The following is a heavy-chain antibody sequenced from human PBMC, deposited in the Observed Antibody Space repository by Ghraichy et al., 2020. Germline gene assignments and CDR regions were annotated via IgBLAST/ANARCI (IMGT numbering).Heavy chain of an antibody. D-gene: IGHD2-2*01. CDR1: GGSISSYY. CDR3: ARSVYCSSTSCPIDF. J-gene: IGHJ4*02. CDR2: IYTSGST. Sequence: SETLSLTCTVSGGSISSYYWSWIRQPAGKGLEWIGRIYTSGSTNYNPSLKSRVTMSVDTSKNQFSLKLSSVTAADTAVYYCARSVYCSSTSCPIDFWGQGTLVTVSS. V-gene: IGHV4-4*07.